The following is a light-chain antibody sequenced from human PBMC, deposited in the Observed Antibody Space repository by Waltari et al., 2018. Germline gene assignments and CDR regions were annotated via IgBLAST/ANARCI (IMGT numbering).Light chain of an antibody. CDR3: QQYKSYSIT. CDR2: KAS. CDR1: QSISSW. Sequence: DIQMTQSPSTLSASVGDRVTITCRASQSISSWLAWYQQKPGKAPKLLMYKASTLESGVPSRFSGSGSGTEFTLTISSLQPDDFATYYCQQYKSYSITFGQGTRLEIK. J-gene: IGKJ5*01. V-gene: IGKV1-5*03.